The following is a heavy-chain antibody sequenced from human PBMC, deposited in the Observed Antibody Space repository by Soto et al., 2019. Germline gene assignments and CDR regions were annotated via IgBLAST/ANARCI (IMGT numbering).Heavy chain of an antibody. Sequence: QVQLVQSGAEVKKPGASVKVSCKVSGYTLTELSMHWVRQAPGKGLEWMGGFDPEDGETILAQRFQGRVTMTGDTSTDTAYMELSSLRSEDTAVYYCARGGYDSSGPMGIYYYYYGMDVWGQGTTVTVSS. CDR2: FDPEDGET. J-gene: IGHJ6*02. V-gene: IGHV1-24*01. CDR1: GYTLTELS. CDR3: ARGGYDSSGPMGIYYYYYGMDV. D-gene: IGHD3-22*01.